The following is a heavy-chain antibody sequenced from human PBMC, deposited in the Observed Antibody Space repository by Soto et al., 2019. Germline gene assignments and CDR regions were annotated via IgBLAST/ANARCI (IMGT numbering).Heavy chain of an antibody. CDR2: INAYNGNT. CDR1: GYTFTSYG. V-gene: IGHV1-18*01. J-gene: IGHJ5*02. CDR3: ASVLATFDP. Sequence: QVQLVQSGAEVKKPGASVKVSCKASGYTFTSYGISWVRQAPGQGLEWMGWINAYNGNTNYAQKLQGRVTMTTDTSSGIAHMQLISLRDADTAVYSGASVLATFDPWGQGNRVTLSS.